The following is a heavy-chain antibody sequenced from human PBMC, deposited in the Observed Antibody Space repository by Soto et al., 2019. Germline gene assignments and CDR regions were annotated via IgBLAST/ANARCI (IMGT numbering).Heavy chain of an antibody. J-gene: IGHJ4*02. D-gene: IGHD6-25*01. Sequence: QVQLVQSGAEVKKPGASVKVSCKASGYTFTSFGISWVRQAPGQGLEWMGWISAYNDNTDYAQKLQGRVTMTADTSTNTAYMELRSLRSDDTAVYYCARNSPLQQPLAANFDYWVQGTLVTVSS. CDR2: ISAYNDNT. V-gene: IGHV1-18*01. CDR1: GYTFTSFG. CDR3: ARNSPLQQPLAANFDY.